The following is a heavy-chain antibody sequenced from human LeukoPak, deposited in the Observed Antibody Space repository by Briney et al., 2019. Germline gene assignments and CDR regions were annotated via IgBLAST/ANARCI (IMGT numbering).Heavy chain of an antibody. D-gene: IGHD3-10*01. J-gene: IGHJ4*02. Sequence: GASVKVSCKASGYTFTSYDINWVRQATGQGLEWMGWMNPNSGNTGYAQKFQGRVTITRNTSISTAYMELSSLRSEDTAVYYCARERDGEYYFDYWGQGTLVTVSS. V-gene: IGHV1-8*03. CDR1: GYTFTSYD. CDR2: MNPNSGNT. CDR3: ARERDGEYYFDY.